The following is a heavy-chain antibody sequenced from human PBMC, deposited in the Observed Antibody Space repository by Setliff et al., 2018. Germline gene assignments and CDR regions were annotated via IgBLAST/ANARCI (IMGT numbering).Heavy chain of an antibody. CDR1: GYTFSRYW. V-gene: IGHV5-51*01. D-gene: IGHD6-13*01. CDR3: ARALASAGTVYFDY. CDR2: IYPSDSHT. J-gene: IGHJ4*02. Sequence: PGESLKISCKASGYTFSRYWIGWVRQMPGKGLEWLGIIYPSDSHTRYSPSFQGQVTISADKPISTAYLQWSSLKASDTAMYYCARALASAGTVYFDYWGQGTLVTVSS.